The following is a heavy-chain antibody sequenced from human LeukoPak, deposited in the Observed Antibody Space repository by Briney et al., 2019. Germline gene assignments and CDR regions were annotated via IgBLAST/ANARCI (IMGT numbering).Heavy chain of an antibody. CDR1: GVSVRSDH. D-gene: IGHD3-10*01. V-gene: IGHV3-66*02. CDR3: AKVLGSLDY. CDR2: IYSGDTT. Sequence: GGSLRLSCAASGVSVRSDHMSWVRQAPGKGLESVSFIYSGDTTYYGDSVKGRFTISRDNSKNTLYLQMNSLRPEDTAVYYCAKVLGSLDYWGQGTLVTVSS. J-gene: IGHJ4*02.